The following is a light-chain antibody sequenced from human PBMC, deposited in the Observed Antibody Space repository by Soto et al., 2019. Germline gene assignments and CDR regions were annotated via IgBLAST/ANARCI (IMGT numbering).Light chain of an antibody. Sequence: EIVLTQFPATLSLSPGEGATLSCRASQSVSSYLAWYQQKRGQAPRLLIYDSSNRATGIPARFSGSGSGTDFSLTISSLEPEDFAVYYCQQANDWPPTFGQGTRV. CDR1: QSVSSY. V-gene: IGKV3-11*01. CDR2: DSS. CDR3: QQANDWPPT. J-gene: IGKJ1*01.